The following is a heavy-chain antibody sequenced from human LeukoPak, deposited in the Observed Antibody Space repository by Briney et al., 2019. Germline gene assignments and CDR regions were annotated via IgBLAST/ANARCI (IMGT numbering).Heavy chain of an antibody. D-gene: IGHD3-22*01. J-gene: IGHJ4*02. CDR1: GYTFTGYY. V-gene: IGHV1-69*13. CDR3: AMRGYYYDSSGPHFDY. CDR2: IIPIFGPA. Sequence: SVKVSCKASGYTFTGYYMHWVRQAPGQGLEWMGGIIPIFGPANYAQKFQGRVTITADESTSTAYMELSSLRSEDTAVYYCAMRGYYYDSSGPHFDYWGQGTLVTVSS.